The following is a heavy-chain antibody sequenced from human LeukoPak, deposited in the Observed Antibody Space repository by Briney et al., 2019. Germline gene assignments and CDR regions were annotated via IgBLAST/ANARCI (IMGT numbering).Heavy chain of an antibody. CDR2: ISSSGSTT. Sequence: GVSLRLSCAVSGFTFSYYSMNWVRQAPGKGLEWVSYISSSGSTTYYADSVKGRFTVSRDNAKNSLYLQMNSLRDEDTAVYYCAFRPLGDCSSSTCYAFDYWGRGTLVTVSS. J-gene: IGHJ4*02. CDR3: AFRPLGDCSSSTCYAFDY. CDR1: GFTFSYYS. D-gene: IGHD2-2*01. V-gene: IGHV3-48*02.